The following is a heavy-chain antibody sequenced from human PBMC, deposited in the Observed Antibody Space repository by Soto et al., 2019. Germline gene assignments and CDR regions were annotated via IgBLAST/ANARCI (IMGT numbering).Heavy chain of an antibody. D-gene: IGHD5-12*01. CDR2: IDWNGEK. Sequence: SGPTLLNPTQTLTLTCTFSGFSLSTSGMRVSWIRQPPGKALECLSRIDWNGEKLYSPSLKSRLTLTKDTSKIQVVLTMTNMGPVDTGTYYFAHQIREATLDYWGQGTLVTVSS. J-gene: IGHJ4*02. CDR1: GFSLSTSGMR. CDR3: AHQIREATLDY. V-gene: IGHV2-5*08.